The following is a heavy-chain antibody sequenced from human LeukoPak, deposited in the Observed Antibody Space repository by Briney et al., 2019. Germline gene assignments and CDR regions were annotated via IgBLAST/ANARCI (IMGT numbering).Heavy chain of an antibody. Sequence: SETLSLTCTVSGGSISSYYWSWIRQPPGKGLEWIGYIYYSGSTNYNPSLKSRVTISVDTSKNQFSLKLSSVTAADTAVYYCAGDRRGLAYCGGDCYWFDPWGQGTLVTVSS. CDR1: GGSISSYY. CDR3: AGDRRGLAYCGGDCYWFDP. V-gene: IGHV4-59*01. CDR2: IYYSGST. D-gene: IGHD2-21*02. J-gene: IGHJ5*02.